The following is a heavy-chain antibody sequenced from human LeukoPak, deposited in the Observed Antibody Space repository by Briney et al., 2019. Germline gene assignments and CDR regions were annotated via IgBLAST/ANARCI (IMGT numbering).Heavy chain of an antibody. D-gene: IGHD2-2*01. J-gene: IGHJ4*02. Sequence: GGSLRLSCAASGFTVSSNYMSWVRQAPGKGLEWVSVISGSGGSTYYADSVKGRFTISRDNSKNTLYLQMNSLRAEDTAVYYCAKSPLVVPAASFDYWGQGTLVTVSS. CDR3: AKSPLVVPAASFDY. CDR1: GFTVSSNY. V-gene: IGHV3-23*01. CDR2: ISGSGGST.